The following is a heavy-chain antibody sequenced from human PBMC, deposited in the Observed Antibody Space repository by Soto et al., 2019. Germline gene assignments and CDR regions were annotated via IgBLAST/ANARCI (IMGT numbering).Heavy chain of an antibody. J-gene: IGHJ4*02. CDR2: ISYDGSNK. V-gene: IGHV3-30*18. Sequence: VQLVESGGGLIQPGGSLRLSCAASGFTVSSSYMSWVRQAPGKGLEWVAVISYDGSNKYYADSVKGRFTISRDNSKNTLYLQMNSLRAEDTAVYYCAKLDIVVVVAAPTDYWGQGTLVTVSS. D-gene: IGHD2-15*01. CDR1: GFTVSSSY. CDR3: AKLDIVVVVAAPTDY.